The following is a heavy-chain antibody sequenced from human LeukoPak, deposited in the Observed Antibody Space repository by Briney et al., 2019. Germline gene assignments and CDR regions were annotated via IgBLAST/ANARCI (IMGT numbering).Heavy chain of an antibody. Sequence: ASVKVSCKASGYTFTNYNIHWVRQASGTGLEWMGGMNPNSGNTDSTQKFQGKLSMTRDTSVSTAYMELTSLRSDDTAVYYCARRVTDHFDYWGQGTLVTVSS. D-gene: IGHD2-21*02. CDR1: GYTFTNYN. CDR2: MNPNSGNT. J-gene: IGHJ4*02. V-gene: IGHV1-8*01. CDR3: ARRVTDHFDY.